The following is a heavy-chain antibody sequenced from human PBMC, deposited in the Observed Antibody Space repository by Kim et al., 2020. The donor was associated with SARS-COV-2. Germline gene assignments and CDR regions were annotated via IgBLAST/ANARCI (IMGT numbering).Heavy chain of an antibody. CDR3: ARLSGLGYLDP. D-gene: IGHD3-16*01. J-gene: IGHJ5*02. CDR2: T. V-gene: IGHV4-39*01. Sequence: TYYTPSLKSRVTISVDTSKNQFSLKLSSVTAADTAVYYCARLSGLGYLDPWGQGTLVTVSS.